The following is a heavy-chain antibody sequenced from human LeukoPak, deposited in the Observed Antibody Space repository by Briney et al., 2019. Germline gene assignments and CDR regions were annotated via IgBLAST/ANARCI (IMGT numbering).Heavy chain of an antibody. CDR3: ARDRTIFGVVIREGWFDP. J-gene: IGHJ5*02. CDR2: IWYDGSNK. Sequence: GGSLRLSCAASGFTFSSYGMHWVRQAPGKGLEWVAVIWYDGSNKYYADSVKGRFTISRDNSKNTLYLQMNSLRAEDTAVYYCARDRTIFGVVIREGWFDPWGQGTLVTVSS. D-gene: IGHD3-3*01. CDR1: GFTFSSYG. V-gene: IGHV3-33*01.